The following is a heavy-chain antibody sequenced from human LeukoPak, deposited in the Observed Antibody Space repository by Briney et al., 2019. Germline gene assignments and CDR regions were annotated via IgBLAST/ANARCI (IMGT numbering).Heavy chain of an antibody. Sequence: PGGSLRLSCAASGFTFSRYWMSWVRQAPGKGLEWVSYIYSSGGNIYYADSVKGRFTISRDNAKNSLYLQMNSLRVEDTAVYYCAREGADGYNVGFDYWGQGTLVTVSS. V-gene: IGHV3-48*03. D-gene: IGHD5-24*01. CDR2: IYSSGGNI. J-gene: IGHJ4*02. CDR1: GFTFSRYW. CDR3: AREGADGYNVGFDY.